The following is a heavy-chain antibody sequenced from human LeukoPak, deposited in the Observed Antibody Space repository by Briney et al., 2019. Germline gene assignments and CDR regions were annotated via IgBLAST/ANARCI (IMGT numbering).Heavy chain of an antibody. CDR2: IYPSGTT. D-gene: IGHD5-18*01. CDR3: ARDVRLPRRAFDI. V-gene: IGHV4-38-2*02. CDR1: GYSISSGYY. J-gene: IGHJ3*02. Sequence: SETLSLTCTVSGYSISSGYYWGWIRQPPGKGLEWIGNIYPSGTTYYNPSLKTRVTISVDTSKNQFSLKLSSVTAADTAVYYCARDVRLPRRAFDIWGQGTMVTVSS.